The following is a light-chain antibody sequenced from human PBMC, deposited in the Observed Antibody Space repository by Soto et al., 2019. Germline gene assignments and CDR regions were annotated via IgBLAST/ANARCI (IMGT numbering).Light chain of an antibody. CDR2: GAS. CDR3: QQYHNWPSWT. J-gene: IGKJ1*01. Sequence: EIVMTQSPATLSVFPGERATVSCRASQNIISNLAWYQQKPGQAPSLLIYGASTREKGVPARFSGSGSGTEFIPIIISIQSEDAVAYYYQQYHNWPSWTFGQGTKVEMK. CDR1: QNIISN. V-gene: IGKV3-15*01.